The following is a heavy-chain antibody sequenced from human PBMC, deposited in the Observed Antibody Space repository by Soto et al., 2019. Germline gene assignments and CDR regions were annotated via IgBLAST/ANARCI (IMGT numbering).Heavy chain of an antibody. CDR3: ARSPRSSPCFDY. CDR1: GYTFSNFW. CDR2: IYPGDHET. J-gene: IGHJ4*03. D-gene: IGHD6-13*01. V-gene: IGHV5-51*01. Sequence: GESLKISCQSSGYTFSNFWIGWVRQLPGKGLEWMGIIYPGDHETRYSPSFHGKVTISADRSINTAYLQWNSLEASDTAFYFCARSPRSSPCFDYWGQGTTVTVSS.